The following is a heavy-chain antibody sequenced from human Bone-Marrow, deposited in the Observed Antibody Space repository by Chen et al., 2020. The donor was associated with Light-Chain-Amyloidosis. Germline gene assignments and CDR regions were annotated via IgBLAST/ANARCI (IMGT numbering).Heavy chain of an antibody. CDR1: GYTFPNYW. CDR3: ARRRDGYNFDY. J-gene: IGHJ4*02. Sequence: EVQLEQSGPEVKKPGESLKISCKDSGYTFPNYWIGWVRQLPGKGLEWLGVIYPDDSDARYSPSFDGQVTISVDKSITTAYLQWRSLKASDTAMYYCARRRDGYNFDYWGQGTLVTVSS. D-gene: IGHD5-12*01. V-gene: IGHV5-51*01. CDR2: IYPDDSDA.